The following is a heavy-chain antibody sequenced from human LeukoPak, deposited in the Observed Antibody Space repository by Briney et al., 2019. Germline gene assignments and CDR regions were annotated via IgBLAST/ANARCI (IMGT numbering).Heavy chain of an antibody. D-gene: IGHD3-22*01. CDR2: INHSGST. V-gene: IGHV4-34*01. Sequence: PSETLSLTCAVYGGSFSGYYWSWIRQPPGKGLEWIGEINHSGSTNYNPSLKSRVTLSVDTSKNQFSLKLSSVTAADTAVYYCARDYYDSSGYWGQGTLVTVSS. J-gene: IGHJ4*02. CDR1: GGSFSGYY. CDR3: ARDYYDSSGY.